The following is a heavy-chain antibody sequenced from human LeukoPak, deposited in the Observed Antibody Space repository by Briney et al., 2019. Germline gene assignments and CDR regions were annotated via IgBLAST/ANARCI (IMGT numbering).Heavy chain of an antibody. CDR2: IIPIFGTA. Sequence: SVKVSCKASGGTFSSYAISWVRQAPGQGLEWVGGIIPIFGTANYAQKFQGRVTITTDESTSTAYMELSSLRSEDTAVYYCASRRVAALRPNYYYYMDVWGKGTTVTVSS. V-gene: IGHV1-69*05. J-gene: IGHJ6*03. CDR3: ASRRVAALRPNYYYYMDV. D-gene: IGHD6-6*01. CDR1: GGTFSSYA.